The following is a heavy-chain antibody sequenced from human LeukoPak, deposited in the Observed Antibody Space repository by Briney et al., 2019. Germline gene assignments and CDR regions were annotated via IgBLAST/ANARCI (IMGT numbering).Heavy chain of an antibody. D-gene: IGHD5-18*01. CDR2: IYYSGTT. J-gene: IGHJ4*02. CDR1: GGSISSSSYY. CDR3: ARGYSYGGSDFDY. V-gene: IGHV4-39*01. Sequence: SETLSLTCTVSGGSISSSSYYWGWIRQPPGKGLEWIGTIYYSGTTYYNPSLTGRVTISVDASKNQFSLKLSSVTAADTAVYYCARGYSYGGSDFDYWGQATLVTVSS.